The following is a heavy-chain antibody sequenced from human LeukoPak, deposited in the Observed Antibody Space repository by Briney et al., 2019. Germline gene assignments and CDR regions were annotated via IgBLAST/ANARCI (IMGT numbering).Heavy chain of an antibody. Sequence: ASVKVSCKASGYTFTSYGISWVRQAPGQGLEWMGWISAYNGNTNYAQKLQGRVTMTTDTSTSTAYMELRSLRSDDTAVYYCARDFRTYCSSTSCHVNNWSDPWGQGTLVTVSS. CDR1: GYTFTSYG. CDR3: ARDFRTYCSSTSCHVNNWSDP. CDR2: ISAYNGNT. V-gene: IGHV1-18*01. J-gene: IGHJ5*02. D-gene: IGHD2-2*01.